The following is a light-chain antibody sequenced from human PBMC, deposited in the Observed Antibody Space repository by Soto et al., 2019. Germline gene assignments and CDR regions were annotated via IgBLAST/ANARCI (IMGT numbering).Light chain of an antibody. J-gene: IGLJ1*01. CDR3: QAWDINTAV. CDR2: EDY. Sequence: SYELTQPPSVSVSPGQTASITCSGDKLGDKFACWYQRKPGQSPVLVIYEDYKRPSGIPERFSGSNSGNTATLTISDTQAMDEADYYCQAWDINTAVFGTGTKLTVL. V-gene: IGLV3-1*01. CDR1: KLGDKF.